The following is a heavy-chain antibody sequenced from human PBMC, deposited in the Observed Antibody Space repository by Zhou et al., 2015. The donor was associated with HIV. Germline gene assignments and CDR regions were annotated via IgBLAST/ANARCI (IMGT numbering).Heavy chain of an antibody. V-gene: IGHV1-69*06. D-gene: IGHD3-22*01. Sequence: QVQLVQSGAEVKKPGSSVKVSCKASGGTFNTYEVSWVRQAPGQGLEWMGGIIPIFGTPKYAQKFQGRVTITADKSTSTAYMELSSLRSEDTAVYYCARAAPSITMIVVVTSYYFDYWGQGTLVTVSS. CDR2: IIPIFGTP. J-gene: IGHJ4*02. CDR1: GGTFNTYE. CDR3: ARAAPSITMIVVVTSYYFDY.